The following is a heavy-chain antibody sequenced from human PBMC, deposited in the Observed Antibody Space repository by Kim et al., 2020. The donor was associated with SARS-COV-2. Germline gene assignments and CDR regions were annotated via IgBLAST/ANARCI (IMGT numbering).Heavy chain of an antibody. CDR3: APYYDSNSYRGQWD. CDR2: ISSNSGHT. CDR1: GYSFSNYG. J-gene: IGHJ4*01. Sequence: ASVKVSCKASGYSFSNYGLVWARQAPGQGLEWMGWISSNSGHTKYAQNVQGRVTLTTDTSTNTGYMELSSLRSDDTDVYYCAPYYDSNSYRGQWDWGQGT. V-gene: IGHV1-18*01. D-gene: IGHD3-22*01.